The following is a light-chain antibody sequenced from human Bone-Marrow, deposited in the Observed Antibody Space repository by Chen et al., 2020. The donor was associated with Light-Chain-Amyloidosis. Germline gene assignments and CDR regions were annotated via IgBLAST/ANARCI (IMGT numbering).Light chain of an antibody. J-gene: IGKJ1*01. Sequence: DIQMTQSPSSLSASVGDRVTITCRASQRISSYLNWYQQKPAKAPKLLIHTASTLQSGVPSRFSGSGSGTDFTLTISSLQPEDFASYYCQQSYSDPWAFGHGTKVEI. CDR1: QRISSY. CDR3: QQSYSDPWA. CDR2: TAS. V-gene: IGKV1-39*01.